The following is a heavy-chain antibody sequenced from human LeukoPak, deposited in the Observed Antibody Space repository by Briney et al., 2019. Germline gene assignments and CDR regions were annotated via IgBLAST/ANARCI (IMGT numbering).Heavy chain of an antibody. CDR3: ASQHWGSNYFDY. CDR1: GGSFSGYY. J-gene: IGHJ4*02. Sequence: SETLSLTCAVYGGSFSGYYWSWIRQPPGKGLEWIGEINHSGSTNYNPSLKSRVTISVDTSKNQFSLKLSSVTAADTAVYYCASQHWGSNYFDYWGQGALVTVSS. CDR2: INHSGST. V-gene: IGHV4-34*01. D-gene: IGHD7-27*01.